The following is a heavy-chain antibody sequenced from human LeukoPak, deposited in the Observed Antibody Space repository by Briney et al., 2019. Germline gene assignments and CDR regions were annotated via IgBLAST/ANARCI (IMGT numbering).Heavy chain of an antibody. CDR2: ISYDGINK. J-gene: IGHJ4*02. CDR3: SKTPGDCSATSCPGAD. CDR1: GGSISSYY. Sequence: LSLTCTVSGGSISSYYWSWIRQPPGKGLEWVAAISYDGINKYYADSVKGRFTISRDNSKYTLYMQMNSLRAEDTALYYCSKTPGDCSATSCPGADWGQGTLVTVSS. V-gene: IGHV3-30*18. D-gene: IGHD2-2*01.